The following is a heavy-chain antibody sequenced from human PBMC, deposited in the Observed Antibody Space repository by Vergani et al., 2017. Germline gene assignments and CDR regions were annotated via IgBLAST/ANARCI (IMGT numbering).Heavy chain of an antibody. J-gene: IGHJ5*02. CDR3: ARDQWDDDGPRGWFAP. CDR2: VPTDVTA. V-gene: IGHV4-4*07. D-gene: IGHD5-24*01. Sequence: VQLQESGPGLLKPSETLSLTCSVSGASIPSSFWSWVRQPAGQGLEWLWRVPTDVTAYYNPALRTRVRLSADLSQSQFSLKMTSLTAADTAVYFCARDQWDDDGPRGWFAPWGQGILVTVSS. CDR1: GASIPSSF.